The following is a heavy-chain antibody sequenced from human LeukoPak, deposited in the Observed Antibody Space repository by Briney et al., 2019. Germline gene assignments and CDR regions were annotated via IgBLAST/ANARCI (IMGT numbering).Heavy chain of an antibody. J-gene: IGHJ3*02. CDR3: ARGSGDYVLSGPAAAFDI. V-gene: IGHV3-21*04. Sequence: GGSLRLSCAASGFTFSSYSMNWVRQAPGKGLEWVSSISSSSSYIYYADSVKGRFTISRDNAKNSLYLQMNSLRAEDTTVYYCARGSGDYVLSGPAAAFDIWGQGTMVTVSS. CDR1: GFTFSSYS. CDR2: ISSSSSYI. D-gene: IGHD4-17*01.